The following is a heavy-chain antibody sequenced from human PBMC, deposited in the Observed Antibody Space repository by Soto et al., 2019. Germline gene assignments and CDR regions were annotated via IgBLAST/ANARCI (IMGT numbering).Heavy chain of an antibody. Sequence: GESLKISCKGSGYNFTSYWIAWLRQMPGKGLGCMGIIYPGDSDTRYSPSFQGHVTISADKSISTAYLQWSSLKASDTAMFYCARHGQYGSGNYYNRPFDFWGQGTLVTVSS. CDR3: ARHGQYGSGNYYNRPFDF. V-gene: IGHV5-51*01. CDR1: GYNFTSYW. D-gene: IGHD3-10*01. CDR2: IYPGDSDT. J-gene: IGHJ4*01.